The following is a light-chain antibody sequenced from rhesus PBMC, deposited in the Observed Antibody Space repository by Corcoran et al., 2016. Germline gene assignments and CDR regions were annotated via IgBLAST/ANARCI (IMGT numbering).Light chain of an antibody. J-gene: IGKJ2*01. CDR3: PQYNSDPYS. Sequence: DIQMTQSPSSLSASVGDRVTIACRASQGISSCLAWYQQKPGKAPKPLIYNASNLERGVPSRFSGRGSGTEFTLTISSLQPEDFATYYCPQYNSDPYSFGQGTKVEIK. V-gene: IGKV1-37*01. CDR1: QGISSC. CDR2: NAS.